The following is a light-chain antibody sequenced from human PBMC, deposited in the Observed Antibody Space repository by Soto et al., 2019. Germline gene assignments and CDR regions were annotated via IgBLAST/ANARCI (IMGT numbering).Light chain of an antibody. V-gene: IGKV3-15*01. Sequence: ETVMTQSPATLSVSPGERATLSCRASQSVSSNLAWYQQKPGQAPRLLIHGASTRATGIPARFSGSGSGTEFTLTISSLQSKDFAVYYCQQYNNWYTFGQGTNLEIK. CDR2: GAS. CDR1: QSVSSN. J-gene: IGKJ2*01. CDR3: QQYNNWYT.